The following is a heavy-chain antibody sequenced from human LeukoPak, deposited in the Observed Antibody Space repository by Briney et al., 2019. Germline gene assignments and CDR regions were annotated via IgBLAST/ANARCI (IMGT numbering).Heavy chain of an antibody. CDR1: GFTFSRYG. CDR2: ISYDGSNK. J-gene: IGHJ4*02. CDR3: AKDRDGLGVAGVGY. D-gene: IGHD1-26*01. Sequence: GGSLRLSCAASGFTFSRYGMHWVRQAPGKGLEWVAVISYDGSNKYYADSVKGRFTISRDNSKNTRYLQMSSLRAGDTAVYYCAKDRDGLGVAGVGYWGQGTLVTVSS. V-gene: IGHV3-30*18.